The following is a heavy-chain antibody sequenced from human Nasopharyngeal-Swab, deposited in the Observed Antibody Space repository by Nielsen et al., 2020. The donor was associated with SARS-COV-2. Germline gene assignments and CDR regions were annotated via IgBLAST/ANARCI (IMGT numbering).Heavy chain of an antibody. J-gene: IGHJ4*02. V-gene: IGHV3-9*01. D-gene: IGHD4-11*01. CDR3: TKGRADYSNPSFDN. CDR2: INWNSGRK. CDR1: GFTFSRYD. Sequence: SLKISCAASGFTFSRYDMNWVRQAPGKGLEWVSCINWNSGRKGYADSVKGRFTISRDNAKNSLYLQMDSLRTEDTALYYCTKGRADYSNPSFDNWGQGTLVTVSS.